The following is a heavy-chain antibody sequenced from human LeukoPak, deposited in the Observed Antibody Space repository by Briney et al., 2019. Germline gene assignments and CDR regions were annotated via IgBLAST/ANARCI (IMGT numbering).Heavy chain of an antibody. D-gene: IGHD3-16*01. CDR3: VRGGDYADY. CDR2: ISSDGGTT. J-gene: IGHJ4*02. CDR1: GFSFRTYA. Sequence: GSLRLSCSASGFSFRTYAMHWVRQPPGKGLEHVSAISSDGGTTYCADSVEGRFTISRDNSKNTLYLQMSSLRHEDTAVYYCVRGGDYADYWGQGTLVTVSS. V-gene: IGHV3-64D*06.